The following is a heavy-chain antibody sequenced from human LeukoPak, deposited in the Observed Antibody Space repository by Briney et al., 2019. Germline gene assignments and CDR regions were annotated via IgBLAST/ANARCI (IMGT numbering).Heavy chain of an antibody. Sequence: GESLKISCKGSGYTFTNFWIGWVRQMPGKGLEWMAIIYPGDSDTKYSPSFQGQVTISADKSISTAYLEWSSLKASDTAMYYCARHGNTYTLPPFDSWGQGTLVTVSS. D-gene: IGHD3-16*01. CDR1: GYTFTNFW. J-gene: IGHJ4*02. CDR2: IYPGDSDT. V-gene: IGHV5-51*01. CDR3: ARHGNTYTLPPFDS.